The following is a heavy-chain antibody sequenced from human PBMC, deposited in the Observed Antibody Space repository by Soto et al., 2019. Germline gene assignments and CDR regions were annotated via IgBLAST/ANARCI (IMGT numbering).Heavy chain of an antibody. D-gene: IGHD6-13*01. V-gene: IGHV1-2*02. CDR3: ARVMAYEQQLVPXDY. Sequence: QVQLVQSGAEVKKPGASVKVSCKTSGYTFIGYYLNWVRQAPGQGLEWMGWVNPHTGGTHYAQKXXGRVTMTRDTSTYTAXMELSGLKFDXXXXXXCARVMAYEQQLVPXDYWGQGT. J-gene: IGHJ4*02. CDR2: VNPHTGGT. CDR1: GYTFIGYY.